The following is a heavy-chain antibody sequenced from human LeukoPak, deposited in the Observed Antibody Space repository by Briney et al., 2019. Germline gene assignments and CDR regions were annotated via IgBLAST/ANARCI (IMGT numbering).Heavy chain of an antibody. CDR3: ARGGIMFDP. V-gene: IGHV4-59*01. CDR2: IFYSGST. CDR1: GGSISSYY. Sequence: SETLSLTCTVSGGSISSYYWSWIRQPPEKGLEWIGYIFYSGSTNYNPSLKSRVTISVDTSKNQFSLKLSSVTAADTAVYYCARGGIMFDPWGQGTLVTVSS. D-gene: IGHD1-26*01. J-gene: IGHJ5*02.